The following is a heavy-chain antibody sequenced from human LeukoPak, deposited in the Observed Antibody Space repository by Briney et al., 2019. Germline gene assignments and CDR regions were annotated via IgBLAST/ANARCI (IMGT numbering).Heavy chain of an antibody. V-gene: IGHV3-23*01. CDR1: GFTFSSYG. CDR2: IGGRDGST. CDR3: ARDKRYSSGWGVDC. J-gene: IGHJ4*02. Sequence: PGGSLRLSCAASGFTFSSYGMSWVRQAPGKGLEWVSVIGGRDGSTYYADSVKGRFTISRDNSKNTLYVQMNSLRAEDTAVYYCARDKRYSSGWGVDCWGQGTLVTVSS. D-gene: IGHD6-19*01.